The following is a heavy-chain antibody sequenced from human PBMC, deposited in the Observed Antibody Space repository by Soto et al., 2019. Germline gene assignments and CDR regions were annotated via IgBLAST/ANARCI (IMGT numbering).Heavy chain of an antibody. CDR1: GGSISSSNW. D-gene: IGHD3-10*01. CDR3: ARSWGEGRVDY. V-gene: IGHV4-4*02. J-gene: IGHJ4*02. Sequence: QVQLQESGPGLVKPSGTLSLTCAVSGGSISSSNWWSWVRQPPGKGLEWIGEIYHSGHTNYNPSRKRRVTMAVDKSTNQFSMKLSSVTAADAAVYYCARSWGEGRVDYWGQGTLVTVSS. CDR2: IYHSGHT.